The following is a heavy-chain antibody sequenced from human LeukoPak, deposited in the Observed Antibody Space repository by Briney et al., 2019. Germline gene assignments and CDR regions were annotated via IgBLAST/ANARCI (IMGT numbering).Heavy chain of an antibody. V-gene: IGHV3-23*01. D-gene: IGHD3-22*01. CDR3: ARHDSSGYYLFDY. CDR1: GFTFSSYA. Sequence: GSLRLSCAASGFTFSSYAMSWVRQAPGKGLEWVSAISGSGGSTYYADSVKGRFTISRDNSKNTLYLQMNSLRAEDTAVYYCARHDSSGYYLFDYWGQGTLVTVSS. J-gene: IGHJ4*02. CDR2: ISGSGGST.